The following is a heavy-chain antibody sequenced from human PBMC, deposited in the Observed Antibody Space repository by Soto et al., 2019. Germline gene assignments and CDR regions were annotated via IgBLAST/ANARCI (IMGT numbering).Heavy chain of an antibody. D-gene: IGHD3-10*02. CDR3: AGAVSDFDVRRYRTSYFDQ. CDR1: GGSLSSYY. V-gene: IGHV4-59*01. J-gene: IGHJ4*02. Sequence: SETLSLTCTVSGGSLSSYYWSWIRQPPGKGLECVGYIYYSGSTTYNPSLKSRVTISINTSKNQFSLKLSSVTAAGTAFYYCAGAVSDFDVRRYRTSYFDQWGQGLLVTVSS. CDR2: IYYSGST.